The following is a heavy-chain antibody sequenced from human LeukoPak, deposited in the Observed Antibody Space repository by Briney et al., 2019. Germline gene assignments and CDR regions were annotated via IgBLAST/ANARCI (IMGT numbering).Heavy chain of an antibody. CDR3: ARGATIFGYMDV. Sequence: SETLSLTCTVSGGSISSYYRSWIRQPPGKGLEWIGYIYYSGSTNYNPSLKSRVTISVDTSKNQFSLKLSSVTAADTAVYYCARGATIFGYMDVWGKGTTVTVSS. D-gene: IGHD3-3*01. CDR2: IYYSGST. CDR1: GGSISSYY. J-gene: IGHJ6*03. V-gene: IGHV4-59*01.